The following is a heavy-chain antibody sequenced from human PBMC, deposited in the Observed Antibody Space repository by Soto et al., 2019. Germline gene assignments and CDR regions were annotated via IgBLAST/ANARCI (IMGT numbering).Heavy chain of an antibody. CDR2: ISSSGTGI. V-gene: IGHV3-11*01. J-gene: IGHJ3*02. CDR3: ARAYSDAFDI. CDR1: GFTFSDYY. Sequence: PGGSLRLSCAASGFTFSDYYMTWIRQAPGKGLEWVSYISSSGTGIYYADSVKGRFTISRDNAKKSLYLQMSNLRAEDTAVYYCARAYSDAFDIWGQGTMLTVSS. D-gene: IGHD2-15*01.